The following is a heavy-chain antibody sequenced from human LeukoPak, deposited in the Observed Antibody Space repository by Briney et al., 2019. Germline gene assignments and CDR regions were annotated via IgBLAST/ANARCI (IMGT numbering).Heavy chain of an antibody. CDR2: IDPSDSYT. Sequence: GESLKISCKGSGYTFTNSWITWVRQMPGKGLEWMGRIDPSDSYTNYSPSFQGHVTISADRSITTAYLQWSSLKASDTAMYYCARRLSCSSASCYAADYWGQGTLVTVSS. V-gene: IGHV5-10-1*01. D-gene: IGHD2-2*01. J-gene: IGHJ4*02. CDR3: ARRLSCSSASCYAADY. CDR1: GYTFTNSW.